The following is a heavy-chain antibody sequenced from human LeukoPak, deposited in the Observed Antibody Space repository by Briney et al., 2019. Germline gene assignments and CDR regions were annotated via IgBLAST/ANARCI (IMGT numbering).Heavy chain of an antibody. V-gene: IGHV3-23*01. Sequence: PGGSLRLSCAASGFSFSAYGMNWVRQAPGKGLEWVLAIGGSGATTYYADSVRGRFTISRDNSKNTMYLQMSSLRAEDTAIYYCGKIRLEDSATGYWGQGTLVTVSS. CDR2: IGGSGATT. J-gene: IGHJ4*02. D-gene: IGHD2-15*01. CDR3: GKIRLEDSATGY. CDR1: GFSFSAYG.